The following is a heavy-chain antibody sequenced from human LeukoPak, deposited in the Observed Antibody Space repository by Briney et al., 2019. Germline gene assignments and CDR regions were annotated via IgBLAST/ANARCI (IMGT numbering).Heavy chain of an antibody. D-gene: IGHD6-13*01. Sequence: SETLSLTCTVSGGSISSYYWSWIRQPPGKGLERIGYIYYSGSTNYNPSLKSRVTISVDTSKNQFSLKLSSVTAADTAVYYYARHARRAAAGTTMDYWGQGTLVTVSS. CDR1: GGSISSYY. CDR2: IYYSGST. V-gene: IGHV4-59*08. J-gene: IGHJ4*02. CDR3: ARHARRAAAGTTMDY.